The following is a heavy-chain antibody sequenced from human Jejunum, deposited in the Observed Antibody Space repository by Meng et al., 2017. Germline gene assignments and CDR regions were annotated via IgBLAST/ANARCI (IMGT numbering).Heavy chain of an antibody. CDR2: AST. V-gene: IGHV4-61*08. CDR1: CGSVSSAGYH. Sequence: QVQLHASGPGLVRPSATLSLICSASCGSVSSAGYHLSWIRQPPGKGLEWIGYASTNYNPSLKSRVTISVDTSKNQFSLRLTSVTAADTAVYYCARDHMGSLDYWGQGILVTVSS. J-gene: IGHJ4*02. D-gene: IGHD1-26*01. CDR3: ARDHMGSLDY.